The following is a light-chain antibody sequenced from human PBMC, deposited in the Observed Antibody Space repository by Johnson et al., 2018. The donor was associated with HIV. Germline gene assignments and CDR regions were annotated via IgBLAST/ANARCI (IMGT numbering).Light chain of an antibody. CDR1: SSNIGNNY. CDR3: GTWDSSLSAGGV. J-gene: IGLJ1*01. CDR2: DNN. V-gene: IGLV1-51*01. Sequence: QAVLTQPPSVSAAPGQKVTISCSGSSSNIGNNYVSWYQQVPGTAPKLLIYDNNKRPSGIPDRFSGSKSGTSATLVITGLQTGDEADYYCGTWDSSLSAGGVFGTGTKVTVL.